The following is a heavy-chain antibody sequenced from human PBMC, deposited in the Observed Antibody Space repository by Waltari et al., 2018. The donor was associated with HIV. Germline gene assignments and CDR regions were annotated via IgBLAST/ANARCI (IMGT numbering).Heavy chain of an antibody. CDR1: GFTFSSFS. CDR2: SDSSNTYI. D-gene: IGHD2-21*01. CDR3: ARFDGGNSEVYH. V-gene: IGHV3-21*01. J-gene: IGHJ4*02. Sequence: EVQLVESGGGLVKPGGSLRLSCAASGFTFSSFSMSWIRQAPGGGLGWVAASDSSNTYIHYADSGRGRFTISRDNAKNALYLQMNSLRAEDTALYYCARFDGGNSEVYHWGQGTLVTVSS.